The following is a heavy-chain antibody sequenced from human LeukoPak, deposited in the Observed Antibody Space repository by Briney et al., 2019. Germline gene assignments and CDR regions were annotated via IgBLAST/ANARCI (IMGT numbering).Heavy chain of an antibody. D-gene: IGHD3-22*01. Sequence: GGSLRLSCAASGFTFDDYAMHWVRQAPGKGLEWVSGISWNSGSTGYADSVKGRFTISRDNAKNSLYLQMNGLRAEDMALYYCAKGAYYYDSSGYYWGAFDIWGQGTMVTVSS. V-gene: IGHV3-9*03. J-gene: IGHJ3*02. CDR3: AKGAYYYDSSGYYWGAFDI. CDR2: ISWNSGST. CDR1: GFTFDDYA.